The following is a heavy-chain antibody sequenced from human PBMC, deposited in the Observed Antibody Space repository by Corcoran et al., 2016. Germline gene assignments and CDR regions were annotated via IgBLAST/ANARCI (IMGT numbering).Heavy chain of an antibody. D-gene: IGHD3-3*01. CDR2: ISSSSSTI. J-gene: IGHJ6*02. V-gene: IGHV3-48*04. CDR3: ARDRADFWSGYQPIRYYYGMDV. CDR1: GFTFSSYS. Sequence: EVQLVESGGGLVQPGGSLRLSCAASGFTFSSYSMNWVRQAPGKGLEWVSYISSSSSTIYYADSVKGRFTISRDNAKNSLYLQMNSLRAEDTAVYYCARDRADFWSGYQPIRYYYGMDVWGQGTTVTVSS.